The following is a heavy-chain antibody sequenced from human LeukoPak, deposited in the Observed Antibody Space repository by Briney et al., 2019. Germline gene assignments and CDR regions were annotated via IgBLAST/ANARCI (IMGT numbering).Heavy chain of an antibody. V-gene: IGHV1-8*01. D-gene: IGHD3-10*01. CDR3: ARAEARGHYYYMDV. CDR2: MNPNSGNT. Sequence: ASVKASCKASGYTFTSYDINWVRQATGQGLEWMGWMNPNSGNTGYAQKFQGRVTMTRNTSISTAYMELSSLRSEDTAVYYCARAEARGHYYYMDVWGKGTTVTISS. J-gene: IGHJ6*03. CDR1: GYTFTSYD.